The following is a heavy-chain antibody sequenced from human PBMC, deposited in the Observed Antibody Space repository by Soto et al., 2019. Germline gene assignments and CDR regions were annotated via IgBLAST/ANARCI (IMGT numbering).Heavy chain of an antibody. CDR2: IAKDGVDK. J-gene: IGHJ4*02. CDR3: AKDLEAAAGGYFFDQ. V-gene: IGHV3-30*18. Sequence: WGSLRLSCTASGFTFSNYVMHWVRQAPGKGLEWVSVIAKDGVDKKYANSVKGRFTISRENAENTMYLQMNSLRAEDTAVYYCAKDLEAAAGGYFFDQWGPGTMVTVYS. CDR1: GFTFSNYV. D-gene: IGHD6-13*01.